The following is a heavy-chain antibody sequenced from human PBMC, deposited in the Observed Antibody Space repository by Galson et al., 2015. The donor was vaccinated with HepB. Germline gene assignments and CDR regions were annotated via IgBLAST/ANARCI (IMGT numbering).Heavy chain of an antibody. CDR3: ARDPPYNGYDYSPGA. Sequence: SLRLSCAASGFTFGSSEMNWVRQAPGKGLEWVSYISSSGSAIYYGDSVKGRFTISRDNARNSLYLQMNSLRAEDTAIYYCARDPPYNGYDYSPGAWGQGTLVTVSS. D-gene: IGHD5-12*01. CDR2: ISSSGSAI. J-gene: IGHJ5*02. V-gene: IGHV3-48*03. CDR1: GFTFGSSE.